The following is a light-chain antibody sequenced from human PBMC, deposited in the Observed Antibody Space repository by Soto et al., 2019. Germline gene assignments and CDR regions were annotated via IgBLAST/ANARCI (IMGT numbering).Light chain of an antibody. CDR1: QRVSSSY. Sequence: PGARDTLSCRASQRVSSSYLAWYQQKPGQAPRLLIYGASSRATGIPDRFSGSGSGTDFTLTISRLEPEDFAVYYCQQYGSSSGITFGQGTRLEIK. CDR2: GAS. J-gene: IGKJ5*01. V-gene: IGKV3-20*01. CDR3: QQYGSSSGIT.